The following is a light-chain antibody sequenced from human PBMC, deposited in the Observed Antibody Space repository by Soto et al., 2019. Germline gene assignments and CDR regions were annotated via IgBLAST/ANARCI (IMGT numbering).Light chain of an antibody. V-gene: IGLV2-14*01. CDR2: EVT. CDR3: SSYTASSTYV. J-gene: IGLJ1*01. Sequence: LTQPASVSGSPGQSITISCTGTSSDVGGYNHVSWYQQHPGKAPKVMIYEVTYRPAGVSSRFSGSKSGNTASLTISGLQAEDEADYYCSSYTASSTYVFGGGTKLTVL. CDR1: SSDVGGYNH.